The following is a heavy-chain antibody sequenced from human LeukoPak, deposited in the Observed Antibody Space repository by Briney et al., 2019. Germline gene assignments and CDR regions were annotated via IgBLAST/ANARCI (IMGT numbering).Heavy chain of an antibody. CDR2: ISSSGTTI. CDR1: GFTFSSYE. Sequence: GGSLRLSCAASGFTFSSYEMDWVRQAPGKGLEWVSYISSSGTTIYYADSVKGRFTISRDNAKNSLYLQMNSLRAEDTAVYYCARVGVVVAATGNLWFDPWGQGTLVTVSS. D-gene: IGHD2-15*01. J-gene: IGHJ5*02. CDR3: ARVGVVVAATGNLWFDP. V-gene: IGHV3-48*03.